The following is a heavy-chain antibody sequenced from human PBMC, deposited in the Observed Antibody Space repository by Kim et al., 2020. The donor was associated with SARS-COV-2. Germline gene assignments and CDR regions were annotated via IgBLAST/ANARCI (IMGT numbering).Heavy chain of an antibody. J-gene: IGHJ3*02. V-gene: IGHV1-18*04. CDR2: ISAYNGNT. Sequence: ASVKVSCKASGYTFTSYGISWVRQAPGQGLEWMGWISAYNGNTNYAQKLQGRVTMTTDTSTSTAYMELRSLRSDDTAVYYCARWGYYYDSSGYQRAFDIWGQGTMVTVSS. D-gene: IGHD3-22*01. CDR1: GYTFTSYG. CDR3: ARWGYYYDSSGYQRAFDI.